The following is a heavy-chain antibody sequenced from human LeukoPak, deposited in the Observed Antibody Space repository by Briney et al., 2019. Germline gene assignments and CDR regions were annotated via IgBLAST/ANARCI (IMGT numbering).Heavy chain of an antibody. D-gene: IGHD5-24*01. CDR2: ISYSGST. CDR1: GGSISSGADY. Sequence: PSQALSLTCTVSGGSISSGADYWSWIRQHPGKGLEWIGYISYSGSTYYNPSLKTRLTISVDTSKNQFSLKLGSVTAADTALYYCARADMATVFDFWGRGTLVTVSS. CDR3: ARADMATVFDF. V-gene: IGHV4-31*03. J-gene: IGHJ4*02.